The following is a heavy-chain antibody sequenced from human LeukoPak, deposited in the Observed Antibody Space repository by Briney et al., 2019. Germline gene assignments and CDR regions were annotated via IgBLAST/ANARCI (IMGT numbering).Heavy chain of an antibody. CDR3: ASYYDSSGPTFDY. CDR1: GGSISSYY. J-gene: IGHJ4*02. V-gene: IGHV4-59*08. CDR2: IYYSGST. D-gene: IGHD3-22*01. Sequence: SETLSLTCTVSGGSISSYYWSWIRQPPGKGLEWIGYIYYSGSTNYNPSLKSRVTISVDTSKNQFSLKLSSVTAADTAVYYCASYYDSSGPTFDYWGQGTPVTVSS.